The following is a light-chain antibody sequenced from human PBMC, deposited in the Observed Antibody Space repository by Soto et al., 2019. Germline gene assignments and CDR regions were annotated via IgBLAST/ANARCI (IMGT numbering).Light chain of an antibody. CDR3: SSYPSSSFLLYV. J-gene: IGLJ1*01. CDR2: DVS. CDR1: SSDVGGYNY. V-gene: IGLV2-14*01. Sequence: QSALTQPASVSGSPGQSITISCTGTSSDVGGYNYDSWYQQHPGKAPKLMIYDVSNRPSGVSNRFSGSKSGNTASLTISGLQAEDEADYYFSSYPSSSFLLYVFGTGTKLTVL.